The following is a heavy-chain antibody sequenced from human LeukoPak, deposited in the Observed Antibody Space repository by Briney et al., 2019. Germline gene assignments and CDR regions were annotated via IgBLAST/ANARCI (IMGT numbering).Heavy chain of an antibody. CDR3: AKVGEEDADYGGNTDAFDI. D-gene: IGHD4-23*01. J-gene: IGHJ3*02. V-gene: IGHV1-46*01. Sequence: ASVKVSCKASGSTFTTYYLHWVRQAPGQGLEWVGIINPSVGTTSYALKFQGRVTMTRDTSTSTVYMELSSLRSEDTAVYYCAKVGEEDADYGGNTDAFDIWGQGTMVTVSS. CDR1: GSTFTTYY. CDR2: INPSVGTT.